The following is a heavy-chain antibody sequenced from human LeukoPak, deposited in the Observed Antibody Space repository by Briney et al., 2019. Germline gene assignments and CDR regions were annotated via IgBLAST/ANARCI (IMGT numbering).Heavy chain of an antibody. V-gene: IGHV1-2*02. CDR1: GYSFIDYY. Sequence: GASVKVSCKASGYSFIDYYIHWVRQAPGQGLEWMGWVNHKNGAPSVAQKFQGRVTMTLDRSITTAYMEVTSLRSDDTAMYYCARPTRDGGSGYESFDYWGQGTLVTVSS. D-gene: IGHD5-18*01. CDR3: ARPTRDGGSGYESFDY. J-gene: IGHJ4*02. CDR2: VNHKNGAP.